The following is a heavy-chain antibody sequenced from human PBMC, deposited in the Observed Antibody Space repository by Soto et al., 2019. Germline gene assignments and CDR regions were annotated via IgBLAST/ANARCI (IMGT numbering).Heavy chain of an antibody. J-gene: IGHJ5*02. Sequence: AETLTLTCTVSGDSISDSSYYWGWIRQPPGQGLEWIGTIYYSGYTYYNMSIKGRATISVDTSKNHFSLMLTAVAAADTAFYFCARHGRFSLIAQSYFDPWGLGTLVTVSS. D-gene: IGHD1-26*01. CDR1: GDSISDSSYY. V-gene: IGHV4-39*01. CDR2: IYYSGYT. CDR3: ARHGRFSLIAQSYFDP.